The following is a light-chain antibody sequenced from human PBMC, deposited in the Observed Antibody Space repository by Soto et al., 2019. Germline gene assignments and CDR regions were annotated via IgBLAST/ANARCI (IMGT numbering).Light chain of an antibody. CDR3: QQYYSFPRT. J-gene: IGKJ1*01. Sequence: AILLTQSPSSLSASVGDSVTITCRASQGISSYLAWYQQKPGKAPGLLIYAASTLQSGVPSRFSGSGSGTDFTLTISCLQSEDFATYYCQQYYSFPRTFGQGTKVDIK. V-gene: IGKV1-8*01. CDR1: QGISSY. CDR2: AAS.